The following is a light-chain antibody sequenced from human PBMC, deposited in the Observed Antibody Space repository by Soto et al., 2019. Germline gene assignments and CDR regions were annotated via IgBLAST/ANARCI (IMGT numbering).Light chain of an antibody. CDR3: MQGAHWPWT. Sequence: DVVLTQSPLSLPVSLGQPASLSCRSSQSLVYTDGDTHLTWFQQRPGQPPRRLIYRVSKRDSGVPHRFSGSGSGTDFTLKISSVEAEDAGIYYFMQGAHWPWTFGQGTKLDIK. J-gene: IGKJ1*01. V-gene: IGKV2-30*01. CDR2: RVS. CDR1: QSLVYTDGDTH.